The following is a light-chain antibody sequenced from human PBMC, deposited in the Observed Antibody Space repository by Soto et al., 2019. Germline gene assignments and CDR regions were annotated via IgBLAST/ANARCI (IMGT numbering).Light chain of an antibody. J-gene: IGKJ4*01. CDR3: QQYKKWPLT. CDR2: GAS. V-gene: IGKV3-15*01. Sequence: EIVMTQSPATLSVSPGDRATLYCRASQSVSSILAWYQQKPGQAPRLLIYGASTRATDIPVRFSGSGSGTEFTLTISSLQSEDFAVYYCQQYKKWPLTFGGGTKVEIK. CDR1: QSVSSI.